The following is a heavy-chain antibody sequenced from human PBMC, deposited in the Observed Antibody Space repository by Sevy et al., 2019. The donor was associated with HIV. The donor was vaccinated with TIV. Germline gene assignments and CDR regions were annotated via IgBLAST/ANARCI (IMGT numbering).Heavy chain of an antibody. CDR2: IKSKVDGETT. V-gene: IGHV3-15*01. CDR3: ATAPGYYDSAPFDY. J-gene: IGHJ4*02. D-gene: IGHD3-22*01. Sequence: GGSLRLSCAVSGFTFNNPWMNWVRQPPGTGLQWVGFIKSKVDGETTDYAAPVKGRFTISRDDSKNTLFLQMNSLKIEDTAVYYCATAPGYYDSAPFDYWGPGTLVTVSS. CDR1: GFTFNNPW.